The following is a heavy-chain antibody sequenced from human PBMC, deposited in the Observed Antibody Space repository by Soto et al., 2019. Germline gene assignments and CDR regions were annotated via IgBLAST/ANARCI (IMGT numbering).Heavy chain of an antibody. J-gene: IGHJ4*02. CDR1: GYTFTSYG. Sequence: QVQLVQSGAEVKKPGASVKVSCKASGYTFTSYGITWVRQAPGQGLEWMGWISTYNGYTDYAQKLQGRVTMTRDTATSTAYMELRSLRSDDTAVYYCVSGSDFDYWGQGTLVTVSS. CDR3: VSGSDFDY. CDR2: ISTYNGYT. V-gene: IGHV1-18*01.